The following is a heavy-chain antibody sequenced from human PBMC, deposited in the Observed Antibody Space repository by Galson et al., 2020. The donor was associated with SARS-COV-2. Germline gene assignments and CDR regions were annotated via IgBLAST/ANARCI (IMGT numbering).Heavy chain of an antibody. D-gene: IGHD5-12*01. V-gene: IGHV3-9*01. CDR2: ISWNSGSI. Sequence: GGSLRLSCAASGFAFDDYTMHWVRQAPGKGLEWVSSISWNSGSIGYADSVKGRFTISRDNAKSSLYLQVNSLRAEDTAFYYCAKDRGYGDYNALDYWGQGTLVTVSS. J-gene: IGHJ4*02. CDR1: GFAFDDYT. CDR3: AKDRGYGDYNALDY.